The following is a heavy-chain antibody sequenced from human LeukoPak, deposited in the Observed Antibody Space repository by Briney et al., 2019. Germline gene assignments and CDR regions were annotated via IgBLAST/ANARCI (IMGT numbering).Heavy chain of an antibody. J-gene: IGHJ3*02. V-gene: IGHV3-33*01. CDR1: GFTFSSYG. CDR3: ARASSVNGNGDAFDI. Sequence: GGSLRLSCVASGFTFSSYGLQWVRQAPGKGPEWVALIWYDGTNENYADSVKGRFTISKDRSKNTLSLQMNSLKVEDTAVYYCARASSVNGNGDAFDIWGQGTMVTVSS. D-gene: IGHD6-19*01. CDR2: IWYDGTNE.